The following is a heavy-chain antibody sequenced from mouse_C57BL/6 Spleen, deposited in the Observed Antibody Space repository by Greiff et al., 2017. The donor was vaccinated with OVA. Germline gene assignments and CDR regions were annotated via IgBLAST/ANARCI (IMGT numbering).Heavy chain of an antibody. D-gene: IGHD2-2*01. V-gene: IGHV5-4*03. CDR3: ARGDYGYDRFAD. Sequence: EVKLVESGGGLVKPGGSLKLSCAASGFTFSSYAMSWVRQTPEKRLEWVATISAGGSYTYYPDNVKGRFTISRDNAKNNLYLQMSHLKSEDTAMYYCARGDYGYDRFADWGQGTLVTVSA. J-gene: IGHJ3*01. CDR2: ISAGGSYT. CDR1: GFTFSSYA.